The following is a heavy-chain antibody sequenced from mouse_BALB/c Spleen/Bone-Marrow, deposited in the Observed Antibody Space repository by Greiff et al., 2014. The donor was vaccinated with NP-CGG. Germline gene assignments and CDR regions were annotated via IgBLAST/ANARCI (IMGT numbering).Heavy chain of an antibody. V-gene: IGHV1-7*01. CDR1: GYFFVTYW. D-gene: IGHD3-3*01. CDR3: VARIHYASDS. CDR2: INPSTGYT. J-gene: IGHJ4*01. Sequence: QVQLQQPGAELAKPGASVKMPCKTSGYFFVTYWMHWVKQRPGKGLEWIGYINPSTGYTEYNQKFKDKSTLTADKSSNTAFMQLISLTSADSAVYYCVARIHYASDSWGQGTSAPVPS.